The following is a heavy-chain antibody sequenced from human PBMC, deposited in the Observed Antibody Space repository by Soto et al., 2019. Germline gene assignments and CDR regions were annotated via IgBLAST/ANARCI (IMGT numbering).Heavy chain of an antibody. D-gene: IGHD1-26*01. Sequence: QVQLVESGGGVVQPGRSLRLSCAASGFTFSSYGMHWVRQAPGKGLEWVAVIWYDGSNKYYADSVKCRFTISRDNSKNTLYLQMNSLRAEDTAVYYCAREGSYSGSSLDYWGQGTLVTVSS. CDR3: AREGSYSGSSLDY. J-gene: IGHJ4*02. CDR1: GFTFSSYG. CDR2: IWYDGSNK. V-gene: IGHV3-33*01.